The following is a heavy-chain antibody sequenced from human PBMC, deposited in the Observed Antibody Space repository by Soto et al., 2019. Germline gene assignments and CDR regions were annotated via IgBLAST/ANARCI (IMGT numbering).Heavy chain of an antibody. V-gene: IGHV4-30-4*01. CDR2: IYYSGST. CDR3: ARDRGVVTATVLYFDY. CDR1: GGSISSGDYH. J-gene: IGHJ4*02. Sequence: SETLSLTCTVSGGSISSGDYHWSWIRQPPGKGLEWIGYIYYSGSTYYNPSLKSRVTISVDTSKNQFSLKLSSVTAADTAVYYCARDRGVVTATVLYFDYWGQGTLVTVSS. D-gene: IGHD2-21*02.